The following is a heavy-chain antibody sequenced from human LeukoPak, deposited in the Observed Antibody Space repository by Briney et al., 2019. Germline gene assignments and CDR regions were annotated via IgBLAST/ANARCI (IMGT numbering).Heavy chain of an antibody. D-gene: IGHD2-15*01. CDR3: ASEENCSGGSCYSVFQH. CDR2: IYYSGST. J-gene: IGHJ1*01. CDR1: GGSFSGYY. Sequence: SETLSLTCSVYGGSFSGYYWSWIRQPPGKGLEWIGYIYYSGSTNYNPSLKSRVTISVDTSKNQFSLKLSSVTAADTAVYYCASEENCSGGSCYSVFQHWGQGTLVTVSS. V-gene: IGHV4-59*01.